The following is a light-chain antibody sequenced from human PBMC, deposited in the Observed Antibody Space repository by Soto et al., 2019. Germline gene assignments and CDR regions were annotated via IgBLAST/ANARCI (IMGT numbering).Light chain of an antibody. V-gene: IGLV2-14*01. J-gene: IGLJ1*01. CDR3: RSYTSSSTRV. CDR1: SSDVGGYNY. Sequence: QSVLTQPASVSGSPGQSITISCTGTSSDVGGYNYVSWYQQHPGKAPKLMIYDVSNRPSGVSNRFSGSKSGNTASPTISGLQAEDEADYYCRSYTSSSTRVFGTGTKVTGL. CDR2: DVS.